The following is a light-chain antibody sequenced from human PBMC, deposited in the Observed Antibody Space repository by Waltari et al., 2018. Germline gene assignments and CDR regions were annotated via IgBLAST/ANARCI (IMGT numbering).Light chain of an antibody. V-gene: IGKV1-27*01. CDR3: QKYNRAPWT. CDR1: KGISNY. J-gene: IGKJ1*01. CDR2: AAS. Sequence: DIQMTQSPSSLSASVGDRVTITCWASKGISNYLAWYQQKPGKVPKLLFYAASSLQSGLPFRFIGSGSGTDFTLTISSLQPEDVATYYCQKYNRAPWTFGQGTKVEIK.